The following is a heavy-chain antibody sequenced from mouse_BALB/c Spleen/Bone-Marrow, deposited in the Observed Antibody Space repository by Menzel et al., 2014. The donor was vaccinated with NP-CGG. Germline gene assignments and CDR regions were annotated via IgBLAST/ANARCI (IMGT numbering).Heavy chain of an antibody. J-gene: IGHJ3*01. V-gene: IGHV1-7*01. CDR1: GYTFTSYW. CDR2: INPSTGYT. D-gene: IGHD1-1*02. Sequence: VQLQQSGAELAKPGASVKMSCKASGYTFTSYWMHWVKQRPGQGLEWIGYINPSTGYTEYNQKFKDKATLTADKSSSAAIILLSRLTSEESAVYYCARYGEGSCDGFAYWGQGTLVTVSA. CDR3: ARYGEGSCDGFAY.